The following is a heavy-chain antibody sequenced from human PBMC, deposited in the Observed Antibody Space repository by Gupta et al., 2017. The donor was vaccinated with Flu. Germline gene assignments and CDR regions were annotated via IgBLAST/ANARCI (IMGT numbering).Heavy chain of an antibody. Sequence: EAQLVEAGGGLVKPGGSRRLSCAASGFSSRTHSLNGVRPPPGKGLEWVSSISSSSSYIFYADSLKGRFTISRDNAKNSVYLQMNSLTAEDTAVYYCARSWATGNLGENSFDYWGQGTLVTVSS. CDR1: GFSSRTHS. V-gene: IGHV3-21*01. CDR3: ARSWATGNLGENSFDY. J-gene: IGHJ4*02. D-gene: IGHD3-9*01. CDR2: ISSSSSYI.